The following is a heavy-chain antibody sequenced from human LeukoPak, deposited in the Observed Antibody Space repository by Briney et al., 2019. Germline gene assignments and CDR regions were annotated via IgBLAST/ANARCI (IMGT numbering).Heavy chain of an antibody. Sequence: SSGKLSCSSAGATFTIYAISRVWVAPGQGLGWMGGFITIFGTANYAQKFPVRVTMTADESTSTAYMKLSSLRSEDTAMYYCARGGYDFWSGSLYCYYYMDVWGKGTTVTVSS. CDR2: FITIFGTA. CDR1: GATFTIYA. D-gene: IGHD3-3*01. V-gene: IGHV1-69*01. J-gene: IGHJ6*03. CDR3: ARGGYDFWSGSLYCYYYMDV.